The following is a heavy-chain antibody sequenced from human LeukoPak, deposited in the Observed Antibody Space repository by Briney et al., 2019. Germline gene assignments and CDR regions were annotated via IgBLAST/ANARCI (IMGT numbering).Heavy chain of an antibody. Sequence: SETLPLTCTVSGGSISSSYWSWIRQPPGKGLEWIGYIYYSGSTDYNPSLRGRVTISLDTPRNQFSLKLNSVTPADTAVYYCAREDYGGNSNYFDYWGQGTLVTVSS. CDR1: GGSISSSY. D-gene: IGHD4-23*01. CDR3: AREDYGGNSNYFDY. V-gene: IGHV4-59*01. CDR2: IYYSGST. J-gene: IGHJ4*02.